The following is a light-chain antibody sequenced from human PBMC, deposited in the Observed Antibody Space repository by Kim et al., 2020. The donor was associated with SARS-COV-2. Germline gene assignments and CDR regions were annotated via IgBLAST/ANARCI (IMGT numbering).Light chain of an antibody. CDR2: GAS. V-gene: IGKV3-20*01. CDR3: QQYGSSSWT. J-gene: IGKJ1*01. CDR1: QSVSSSY. Sequence: TPGERATLSGMASQSVSSSYLAWYQQKPGQAPRLLIYGASSRATGIPDRFSGSGSGTDFTLTISRLEPEDFAVYYCQQYGSSSWTFGQGTKVDIK.